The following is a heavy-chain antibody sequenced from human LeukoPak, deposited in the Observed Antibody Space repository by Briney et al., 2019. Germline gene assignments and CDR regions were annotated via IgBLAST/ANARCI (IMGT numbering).Heavy chain of an antibody. Sequence: GGSLRLSCAASGFTFSSYAMSWVRQAPGKGLEWASAISGSGGSTYYADSVKGRFTISRDNSKNTLYLQMNSLRAEDTAVYYCAKDLGYSYGYIPFDYWGQGTLVTVSS. D-gene: IGHD5-18*01. CDR1: GFTFSSYA. CDR2: ISGSGGST. J-gene: IGHJ4*02. V-gene: IGHV3-23*01. CDR3: AKDLGYSYGYIPFDY.